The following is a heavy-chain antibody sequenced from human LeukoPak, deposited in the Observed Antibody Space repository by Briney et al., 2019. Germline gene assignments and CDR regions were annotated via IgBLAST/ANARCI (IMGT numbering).Heavy chain of an antibody. CDR1: GFTFRNYG. Sequence: PGGSLRLSCAASGFTFRNYGMHYVRQAPGKGLEWVAVIWDAGSNQFYADSVRGRFTISRDNSKNMLWLQMNSLRVEDTALYYCVRERGPFNAFDIWGRGSMITVSS. CDR2: IWDAGSNQ. V-gene: IGHV3-33*01. J-gene: IGHJ3*02. D-gene: IGHD6-25*01. CDR3: VRERGPFNAFDI.